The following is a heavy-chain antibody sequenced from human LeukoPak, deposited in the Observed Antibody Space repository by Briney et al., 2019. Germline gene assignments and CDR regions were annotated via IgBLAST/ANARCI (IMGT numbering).Heavy chain of an antibody. CDR3: AKDRPPYYYDSSGYSHHAFDI. V-gene: IGHV3-23*01. D-gene: IGHD3-22*01. Sequence: GGSLRLSCAASGFAFSNYGMNWVRQAPGKGLEWVSGITGSGSTTYYADSVKGRFTISRDNSKNTLYLQMNSPRAEDTAAYYCAKDRPPYYYDSSGYSHHAFDIWGQGTMVTVPS. J-gene: IGHJ3*02. CDR1: GFAFSNYG. CDR2: ITGSGSTT.